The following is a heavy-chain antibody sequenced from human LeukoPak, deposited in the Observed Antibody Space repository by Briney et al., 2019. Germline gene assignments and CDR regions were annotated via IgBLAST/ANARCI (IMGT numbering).Heavy chain of an antibody. CDR3: ARETGDYYFDY. CDR2: IIPIFGTA. CDR1: GGTFGSYA. Sequence: SVKVSCKASGGTFGSYAISWVRQAPGQGLEWMGGIIPIFGTANYAQKLQGRVTITADESTSTAYMELSSLRSEDTAVYYCARETGDYYFDYWGQGTLVTVSS. V-gene: IGHV1-69*13. D-gene: IGHD7-27*01. J-gene: IGHJ4*02.